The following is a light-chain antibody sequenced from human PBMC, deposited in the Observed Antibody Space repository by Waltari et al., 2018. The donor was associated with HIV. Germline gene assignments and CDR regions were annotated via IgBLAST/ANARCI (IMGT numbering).Light chain of an antibody. J-gene: IGLJ3*02. CDR1: RPNIGAGYD. Sequence: SVLTQPPSVSGAPGQRVTISCTGSRPNIGAGYDVHWYQQLPGTAPKLLIFRNVNRPSGVPDRFSGSKSGTSASLAITGLQAEDEADFYCQSYDTSLGGWVFGGGTKLTVL. V-gene: IGLV1-40*01. CDR2: RNV. CDR3: QSYDTSLGGWV.